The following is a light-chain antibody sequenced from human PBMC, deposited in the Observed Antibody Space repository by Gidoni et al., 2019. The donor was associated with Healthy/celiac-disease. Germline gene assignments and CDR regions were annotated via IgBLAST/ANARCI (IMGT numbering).Light chain of an antibody. CDR1: QSVSSSY. CDR3: QQYGSSPRLT. CDR2: GAS. Sequence: IVLTQSPGTLSLSPAERATLTCRASQSVSSSYLAWYQQKPGQAPRLLIYGASSRATGIPDRFSGSGSGTDFTLTISRLEPEDFAVYYCQQYGSSPRLTFGGGTKVEIK. V-gene: IGKV3-20*01. J-gene: IGKJ4*01.